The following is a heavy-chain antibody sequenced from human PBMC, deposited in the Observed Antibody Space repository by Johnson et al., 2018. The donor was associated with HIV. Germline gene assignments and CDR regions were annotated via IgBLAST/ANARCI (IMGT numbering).Heavy chain of an antibody. J-gene: IGHJ3*02. D-gene: IGHD3-22*01. CDR2: IAFDGSHK. CDR3: VRRFYDSSAFDI. Sequence: VQLVESGGGVVRPVGSLRLSCAASGFTFSSFAMHWVRQAPGKGLEWRAFIAFDGSHKYFTDSVRGRFTISRDNSKNTLFLQMNSLRADDTAVYYCVRRFYDSSAFDIWGQGTLVTVSS. V-gene: IGHV3-30*14. CDR1: GFTFSSFA.